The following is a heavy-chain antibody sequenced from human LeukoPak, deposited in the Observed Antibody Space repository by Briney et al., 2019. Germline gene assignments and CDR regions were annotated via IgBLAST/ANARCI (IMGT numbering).Heavy chain of an antibody. V-gene: IGHV3-21*01. CDR3: ATISDHGDNSGV. D-gene: IGHD4-23*01. J-gene: IGHJ1*01. CDR2: ISSSSSYI. CDR1: GFTFSSYS. Sequence: PGGSLRLSCAASGFTFSSYSMNWVRQAPGKGLEWVSSISSSSSYIYYADSVKGRFTISRDNAKNSLYLQMNSLRSEDTAVYYCATISDHGDNSGVWGQGTLVTVSS.